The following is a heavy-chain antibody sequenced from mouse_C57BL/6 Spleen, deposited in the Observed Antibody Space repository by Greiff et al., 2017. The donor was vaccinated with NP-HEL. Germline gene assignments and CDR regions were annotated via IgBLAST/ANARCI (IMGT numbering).Heavy chain of an antibody. D-gene: IGHD1-1*01. CDR2: IYPGDGDT. V-gene: IGHV1-80*01. CDR1: GYAFSSYW. J-gene: IGHJ4*01. CDR3: ARWPYYGSSYDYAMDY. Sequence: LQQSGASVKISCKASGYAFSSYWMNWVKQRPGKGLEWIGQIYPGDGDTNYNGKFKGKATLTADKSSSTAYMQLSSLTSEDSAVYFCARWPYYGSSYDYAMDYWGQGTSVTVSS.